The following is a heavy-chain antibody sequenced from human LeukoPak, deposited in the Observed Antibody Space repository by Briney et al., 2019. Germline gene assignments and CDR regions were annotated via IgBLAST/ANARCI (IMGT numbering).Heavy chain of an antibody. D-gene: IGHD3-22*01. J-gene: IGHJ4*02. V-gene: IGHV3-7*01. CDR1: GFTFSSYS. CDR2: IKQDGSEK. Sequence: GGSLRLSCAASGFTFSSYSMNWVRQAPGKGLEWVANIKQDGSEKYYVDSVKGRFTISRDNAKNSLYLQMNSLRAEDTAVYYCARAVEYDSPFDYWGQGTLVTVSS. CDR3: ARAVEYDSPFDY.